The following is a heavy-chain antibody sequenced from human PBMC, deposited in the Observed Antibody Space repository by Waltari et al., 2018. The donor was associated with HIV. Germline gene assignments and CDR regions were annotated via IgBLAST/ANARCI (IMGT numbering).Heavy chain of an antibody. V-gene: IGHV4-30-4*01. CDR1: GGSISSGDYY. J-gene: IGHJ6*02. Sequence: QVQLQESGPGLVKPSQTLSLTCTVSGGSISSGDYYWSWIRQPPGKGLEWFGYIYYSGGTDYTPSLKGRVTISVDTSKNQFSLKLRSVSAADTAVYYCARAGSVFGTSPYGMDVWGQGTTVTVSS. D-gene: IGHD2-2*01. CDR3: ARAGSVFGTSPYGMDV. CDR2: IYYSGGT.